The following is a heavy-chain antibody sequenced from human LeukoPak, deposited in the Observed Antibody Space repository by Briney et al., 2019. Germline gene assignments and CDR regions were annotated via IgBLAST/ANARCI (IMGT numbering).Heavy chain of an antibody. CDR2: INHLGNN. J-gene: IGHJ5*01. CDR1: GFTFSSYV. Sequence: LRLSCAASGFTFSSYVMHWVRQAPGKGLEWIGEINHLGNNKKSPSLKGRVTLSVDTSKNQFSLKLTSVTAADTAVYYCARGSPKLDSWGQGTPVTVSS. V-gene: IGHV4-34*01. CDR3: ARGSPKLDS.